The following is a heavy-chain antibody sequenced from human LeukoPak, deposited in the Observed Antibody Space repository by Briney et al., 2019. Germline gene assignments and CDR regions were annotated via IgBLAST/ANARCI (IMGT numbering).Heavy chain of an antibody. V-gene: IGHV3-23*01. J-gene: IGHJ6*02. CDR1: GITFSKYA. CDR3: AKDESGSGSYYNVIPSYYYYYGMDV. CDR2: ISSSSTST. Sequence: GGSLRLSCAASGITFSKYAMNWVRQAPGKGLEWVSGISSSSTSTYYADSVKGRFTISRDNSKNTLYLQMNSLRAEDTAVYYCAKDESGSGSYYNVIPSYYYYYGMDVWGQGTTVTVSS. D-gene: IGHD3-10*01.